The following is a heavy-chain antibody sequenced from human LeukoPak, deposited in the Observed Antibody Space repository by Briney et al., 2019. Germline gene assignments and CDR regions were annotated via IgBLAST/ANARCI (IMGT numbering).Heavy chain of an antibody. CDR3: GCASRTGCYYYGMDV. D-gene: IGHD1-14*01. J-gene: IGHJ6*02. CDR2: INPNSGGT. V-gene: IGHV1-2*06. Sequence: ASVKVSCKASGYTFTGYYMHWVRQAPGQGLEWMGRINPNSGGTNYAQKFQGRVTMTRDTSISTAYMELSRLRSDDTAVYYCGCASRTGCYYYGMDVWGQGTTVTVSS. CDR1: GYTFTGYY.